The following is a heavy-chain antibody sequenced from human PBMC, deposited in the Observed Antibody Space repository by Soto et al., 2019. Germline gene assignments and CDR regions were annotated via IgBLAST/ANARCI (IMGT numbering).Heavy chain of an antibody. D-gene: IGHD2-15*01. CDR2: IKQDGSEK. J-gene: IGHJ6*03. CDR3: AREGIDCSGGSCYSFSWLNRYYYYMDV. Sequence: GGSLRLSCAASGFTFSSYWMSWVRQAPGKGLEWVANIKQDGSEKYYVDSVKGRFTISRDNAKNSLYLQMNSLRAEDTAVYYCAREGIDCSGGSCYSFSWLNRYYYYMDVWGKGTTVTVSS. CDR1: GFTFSSYW. V-gene: IGHV3-7*01.